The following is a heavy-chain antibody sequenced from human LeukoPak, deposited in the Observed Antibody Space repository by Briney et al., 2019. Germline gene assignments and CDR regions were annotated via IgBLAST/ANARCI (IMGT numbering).Heavy chain of an antibody. CDR1: GFTFRSYA. CDR3: AKVRDSSGYYSYNWFDP. D-gene: IGHD3-22*01. CDR2: ISGSGGRT. J-gene: IGHJ5*02. Sequence: PGGSMRLSCAASGFTFRSYALSWVRQAPGKGLEWVSAISGSGGRTYYADSVKGRFTISRDNSKNTMYLQMNSLRAEDTAVYYCAKVRDSSGYYSYNWFDPWGQGTLVTVSS. V-gene: IGHV3-23*01.